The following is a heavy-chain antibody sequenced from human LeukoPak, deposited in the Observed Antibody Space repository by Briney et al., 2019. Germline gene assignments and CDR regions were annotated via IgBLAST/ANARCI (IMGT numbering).Heavy chain of an antibody. Sequence: SETLSLTCTVSGYSISSGYYWAWIRQPPGKGLEWIGYIYYTGSTNYNPSLKSRVTISLDTSKNQFSLKLSSVTAADTAVYYCARGDGYSGYDYFDYWGQGTLVTVSS. CDR2: IYYTGST. D-gene: IGHD5-12*01. CDR1: GYSISSGYY. V-gene: IGHV4-61*01. J-gene: IGHJ4*02. CDR3: ARGDGYSGYDYFDY.